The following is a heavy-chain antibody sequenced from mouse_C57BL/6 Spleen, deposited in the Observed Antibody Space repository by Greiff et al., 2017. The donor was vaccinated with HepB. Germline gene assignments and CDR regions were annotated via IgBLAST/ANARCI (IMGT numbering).Heavy chain of an antibody. D-gene: IGHD1-1*01. Sequence: EVQLQESGAELVKPGASVKISCRASGYTFTDYYMNWVKQSAGKSLEWIGGINPENGGTKDNQKFKGKATLTVDKSSSTAYLELRNLTSEDTAVYYCERNDGNNCSCGYAYWGQGTALTVSS. CDR2: INPENGGT. J-gene: IGHJ2*01. CDR3: ERNDGNNCSCGYAY. V-gene: IGHV1-26*01. CDR1: GYTFTDYY.